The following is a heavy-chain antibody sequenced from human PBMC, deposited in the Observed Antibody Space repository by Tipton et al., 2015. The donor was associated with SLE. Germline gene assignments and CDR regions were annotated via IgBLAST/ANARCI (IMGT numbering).Heavy chain of an antibody. CDR2: INVANGHT. D-gene: IGHD4-17*01. Sequence: LVQSGTSVRVSCKPSGYTFINYPIHWLRQAPGQRLEWMGWINVANGHTKCSQNFQGRLTMTSDTSATTAYMEMSSLTSEDTAVYYCARDSTMTTVTIADFQHWGQGTLVTVSS. CDR1: GYTFINYP. J-gene: IGHJ1*01. V-gene: IGHV1-3*01. CDR3: ARDSTMTTVTIADFQH.